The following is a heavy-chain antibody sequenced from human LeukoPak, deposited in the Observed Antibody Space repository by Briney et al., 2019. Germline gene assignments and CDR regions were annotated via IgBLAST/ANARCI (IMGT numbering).Heavy chain of an antibody. V-gene: IGHV3-7*01. CDR3: ARGGRYTETDY. D-gene: IGHD3-16*02. J-gene: IGHJ4*02. CDR2: IKHGGGEK. Sequence: GRSLGLSCAASGFTFSSYWMSWVRQAPGKGLEWVANIKHGGGEKYYVDSVKGRFTISRDNAKNSLYLQMNTLRAEDTAVYYCARGGRYTETDYWGQGTLVTVSS. CDR1: GFTFSSYW.